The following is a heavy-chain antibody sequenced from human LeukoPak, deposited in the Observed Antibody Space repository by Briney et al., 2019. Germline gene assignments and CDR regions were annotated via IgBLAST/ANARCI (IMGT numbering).Heavy chain of an antibody. D-gene: IGHD2-21*02. CDR1: GFTFSSYA. V-gene: IGHV3-23*01. CDR2: ISGSGGST. Sequence: GGSLRLSCAASGFTFSSYAMNWVRQAPGKGLEWVSAISGSGGSTYYADSVKGRFTISRDNSKNTLYLQMNSLRAEDTAVYYCAKDFTVVVTAIVDYWGQGTLVTVSS. J-gene: IGHJ4*02. CDR3: AKDFTVVVTAIVDY.